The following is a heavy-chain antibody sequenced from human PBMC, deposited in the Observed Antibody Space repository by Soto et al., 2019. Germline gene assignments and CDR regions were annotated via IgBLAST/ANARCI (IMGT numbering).Heavy chain of an antibody. CDR2: ISYDGSNK. CDR3: SFPTVSYYYYGMDV. V-gene: IGHV3-30-3*01. CDR1: GFTFSSYA. Sequence: GGSLRLSCAASGFTFSSYAMHWVRQAPGKGLEWVAVISYDGSNKYYADSVKGRFTISRDNSKNTLYLQMNSLRAEDTAVYYCSFPTVSYYYYGMDVWGQGTTVTVSS. J-gene: IGHJ6*02. D-gene: IGHD4-4*01.